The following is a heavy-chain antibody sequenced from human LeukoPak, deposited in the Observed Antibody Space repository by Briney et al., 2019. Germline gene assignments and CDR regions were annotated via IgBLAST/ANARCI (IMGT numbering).Heavy chain of an antibody. CDR2: IWYDGSNK. D-gene: IGHD6-6*01. CDR1: GFTFSSYG. Sequence: AGGSLRLSCAASGFTFSSYGMHWVRQAPGKGLEWVAVIWYDGSNKYYADSVKGRFTISRDNSKNTLYLQMNSLRSEDTAVYYCARVGIAARRSHAFDIWGQGTMVTVSS. CDR3: ARVGIAARRSHAFDI. J-gene: IGHJ3*02. V-gene: IGHV3-33*01.